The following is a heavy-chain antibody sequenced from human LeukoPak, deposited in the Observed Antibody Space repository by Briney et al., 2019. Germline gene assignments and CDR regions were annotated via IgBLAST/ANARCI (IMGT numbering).Heavy chain of an antibody. V-gene: IGHV3-33*01. D-gene: IGHD3-10*01. J-gene: IGHJ4*02. Sequence: PGGSLRLSCAPSGFIFSNYGIHWVRQAPGKGLEWVAVIWYDGGQKYYADSVKGRFTISRDNSKNTVFLQMNSLRAEDTAVYYCARYGSGKNFDYWGQGTPVTVSS. CDR2: IWYDGGQK. CDR3: ARYGSGKNFDY. CDR1: GFIFSNYG.